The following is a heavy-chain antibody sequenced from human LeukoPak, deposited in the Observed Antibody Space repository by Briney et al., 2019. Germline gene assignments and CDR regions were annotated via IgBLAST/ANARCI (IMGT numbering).Heavy chain of an antibody. CDR3: ARDHGDYVKYNWFDP. CDR2: INPNSGGT. V-gene: IGHV1-2*02. CDR1: GYTFTGYY. J-gene: IGHJ5*02. Sequence: ASAKVSCKASGYTFTGYYIHWVSQAPGPGLECLGCINPNSGGTKYAQKFQGRVTMTRDTSIRTAYMELSGLRSDDTAVYYCARDHGDYVKYNWFDPWGQGTLVTVSS. D-gene: IGHD4-17*01.